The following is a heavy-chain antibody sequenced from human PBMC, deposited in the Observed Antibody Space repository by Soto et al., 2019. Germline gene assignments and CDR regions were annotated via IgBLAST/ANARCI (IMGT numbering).Heavy chain of an antibody. V-gene: IGHV3-23*01. CDR1: GFTFSRYA. CDR2: ISGIGGNT. Sequence: EVQLLESGGGLVQPGGSLRLSCTASGFTFSRYAMSCVRQAPGRGREWVSAISGIGGNTNYADSVKGRLTISRDDSKNTLYRQMNGLRAEDTAIYYCASAVFSGGYDCFDYWGQGTLVTVSS. J-gene: IGHJ4*02. D-gene: IGHD5-12*01. CDR3: ASAVFSGGYDCFDY.